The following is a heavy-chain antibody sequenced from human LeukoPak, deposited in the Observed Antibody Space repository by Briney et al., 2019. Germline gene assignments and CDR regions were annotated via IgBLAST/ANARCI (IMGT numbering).Heavy chain of an antibody. D-gene: IGHD4-17*01. J-gene: IGHJ4*02. CDR1: GGTFSSYA. CDR3: ARGPDYGDYLGTGADY. CDR2: INPNSGGT. V-gene: IGHV1-2*02. Sequence: ASVKVSCKASGGTFSSYAISWVRQAPGQGLEWMGWINPNSGGTNYAQKFQGRVTMTRDTSISTAYMELSRLRSDDTAVYYCARGPDYGDYLGTGADYWGQGTLVTVSS.